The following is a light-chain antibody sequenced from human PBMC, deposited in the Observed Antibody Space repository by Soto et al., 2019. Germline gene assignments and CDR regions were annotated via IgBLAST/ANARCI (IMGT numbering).Light chain of an antibody. J-gene: IGKJ1*01. Sequence: EIVLTQSPGTLSLSPGERTTLSCRASQSIPNSYLSLYQHKPGQAPRLLIHGASSRATGTPDRFSGSGSGTDLSFIIDRLEPEDLGLYYCLQYGSTPGTFGQGTKVDLK. V-gene: IGKV3-20*01. CDR2: GAS. CDR3: LQYGSTPGT. CDR1: QSIPNSY.